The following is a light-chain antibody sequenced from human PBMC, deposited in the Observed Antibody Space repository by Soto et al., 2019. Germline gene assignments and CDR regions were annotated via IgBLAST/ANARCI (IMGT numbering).Light chain of an antibody. J-gene: IGKJ4*01. Sequence: EVVMTQSTATLSVSPGERATLSCRASQSVGSHLAWYQQKPGQAPRLLIYGASTRATGIPAGFSGSVSGTEFTLTIRRLQSVDFAVYYCLQYYNWLTFGGGTEVEIK. CDR3: LQYYNWLT. CDR1: QSVGSH. CDR2: GAS. V-gene: IGKV3-15*01.